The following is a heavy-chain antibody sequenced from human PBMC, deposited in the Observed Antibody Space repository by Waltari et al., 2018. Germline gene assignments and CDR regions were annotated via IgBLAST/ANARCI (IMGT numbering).Heavy chain of an antibody. D-gene: IGHD3-10*01. CDR3: ARALPDYYGSGSYYNAFDY. Sequence: QVQLVQSGAEVKKPGASVKVSCKASGYTFTGYYMHWVRQAPGHGLEWMGWINPNSGGTNYAQKFQGRVTMTRDTSISTAYMELSRLRSDDTAVYYCARALPDYYGSGSYYNAFDYWGQGTLVTVSS. J-gene: IGHJ4*02. CDR2: INPNSGGT. CDR1: GYTFTGYY. V-gene: IGHV1-2*02.